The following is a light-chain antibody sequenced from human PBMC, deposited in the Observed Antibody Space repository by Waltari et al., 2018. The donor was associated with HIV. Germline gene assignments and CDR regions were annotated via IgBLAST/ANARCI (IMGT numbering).Light chain of an antibody. CDR2: GAS. V-gene: IGKV3-15*01. CDR1: QSIANN. CDR3: QQNHDWPPIT. Sequence: EVVLTQSPGTLSLSPGERATLSCRASQSIANNLAWYQQKLGQSPRLLIYGASTRATDIPARFSGSGSGTEFTLTINNLQSEDFAVYYCQQNHDWPPITFGQGTRLEIK. J-gene: IGKJ5*01.